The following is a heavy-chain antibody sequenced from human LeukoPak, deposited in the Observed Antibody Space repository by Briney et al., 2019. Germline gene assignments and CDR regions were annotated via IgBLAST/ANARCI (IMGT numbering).Heavy chain of an antibody. CDR3: ARHSYENWFDP. V-gene: IGHV3-21*01. Sequence: PGGSLRLSCAASGLTFSRYWLTWVRQAPGKGLEWVSSISSSSSYIYYADSVKGRFTISRDNAKNSLYLQMNSLRAEDTAVYYCARHSYENWFDPWGQGTLVTVSS. CDR1: GLTFSRYW. D-gene: IGHD5-18*01. CDR2: ISSSSSYI. J-gene: IGHJ5*02.